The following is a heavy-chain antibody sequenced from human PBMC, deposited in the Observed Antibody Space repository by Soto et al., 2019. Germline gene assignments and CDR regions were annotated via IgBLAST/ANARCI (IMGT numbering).Heavy chain of an antibody. Sequence: QVQLVQSGAEVKKPESSVKVSCKAPGGTFSTYAISWVRQAPGQGLEWMGGIIPMFGTANYEQRFQDRDTITANESTTTVYMQLSSLRPEDTAVYFCASGIQLWLRRINNGYSGWGQGTLVTVSS. J-gene: IGHJ4*02. D-gene: IGHD5-18*01. CDR1: GGTFSTYA. CDR3: ASGIQLWLRRINNGYSG. CDR2: IIPMFGTA. V-gene: IGHV1-69*12.